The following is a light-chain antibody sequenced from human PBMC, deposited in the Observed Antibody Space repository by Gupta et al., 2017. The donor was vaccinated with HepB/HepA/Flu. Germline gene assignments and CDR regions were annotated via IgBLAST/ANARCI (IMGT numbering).Light chain of an antibody. CDR2: GNT. J-gene: IGLJ2*01. CDR1: SSNIGAGYD. CDR3: QSYDSSLSGSV. V-gene: IGLV1-40*01. Sequence: QSVLTQPPSVSGAPGQSVTIPCTGSSSNIGAGYDVHWYQHLPGTAPKLLLYGNTNRPSGVPDRFSGSKSGTSASLATTGLQAEDEADYYCQSYDSSLSGSVFGGGTKLTVL.